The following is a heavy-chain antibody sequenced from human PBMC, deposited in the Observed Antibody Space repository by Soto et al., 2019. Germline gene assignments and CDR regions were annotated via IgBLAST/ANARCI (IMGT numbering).Heavy chain of an antibody. V-gene: IGHV4-39*02. J-gene: IGHJ4*02. D-gene: IGHD1-26*01. Sequence: QLQLQESGPGLVKPSETLSLTCTVSGGSISSSSYYWGWIRQPPGKGLEWIGSIYYSGSTYYNPSLKSRVTIAVDTSKNQFSLKLSSVTAADTAVYYCAREGSYTEDYWGQGTLVTVSS. CDR1: GGSISSSSYY. CDR2: IYYSGST. CDR3: AREGSYTEDY.